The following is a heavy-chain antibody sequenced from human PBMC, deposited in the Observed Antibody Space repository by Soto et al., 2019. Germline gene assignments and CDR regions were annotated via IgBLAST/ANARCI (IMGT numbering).Heavy chain of an antibody. D-gene: IGHD6-19*01. Sequence: QVQLVESGGGVVQPGRSLRLSCVGSGFPFWHYGMHWVRQAPGKGLEWVAVIWSDGKKESYADFVKGRSAISRDNFTATLYLQLHSLRAEDTAVYYCARVRAGGWLPMEVWGQGTTVTVSS. J-gene: IGHJ6*02. CDR1: GFPFWHYG. CDR2: IWSDGKKE. V-gene: IGHV3-33*01. CDR3: ARVRAGGWLPMEV.